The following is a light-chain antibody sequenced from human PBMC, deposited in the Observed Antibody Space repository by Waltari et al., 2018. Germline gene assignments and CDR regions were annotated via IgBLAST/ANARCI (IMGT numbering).Light chain of an antibody. Sequence: QSALTQPPSASGSPGQSVTISCTGTSSDVGSYTSVSWFQQHPGKAPKLIIYEVSKRPAGGPDRFSGSKSGNTASLTGSGLQAEDEADYYCSSKGGSNNLVFGGGTKLTVL. CDR3: SSKGGSNNLV. CDR2: EVS. J-gene: IGLJ3*02. CDR1: SSDVGSYTS. V-gene: IGLV2-8*01.